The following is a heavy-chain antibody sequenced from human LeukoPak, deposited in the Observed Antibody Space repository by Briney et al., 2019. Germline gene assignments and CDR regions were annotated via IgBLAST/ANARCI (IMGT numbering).Heavy chain of an antibody. Sequence: SETLSLTCTVSGYSISSGYYWGWIRQPPGKGLEWIGSIYHSGSTYYNPSLKSRVTISVDTSKNQFSLKLSSVTAADTAVYYCARGSSFGSGIAAGFWGQGTLVTVSS. D-gene: IGHD6-13*01. CDR2: IYHSGST. CDR1: GYSISSGYY. J-gene: IGHJ4*02. V-gene: IGHV4-38-2*02. CDR3: ARGSSFGSGIAAGF.